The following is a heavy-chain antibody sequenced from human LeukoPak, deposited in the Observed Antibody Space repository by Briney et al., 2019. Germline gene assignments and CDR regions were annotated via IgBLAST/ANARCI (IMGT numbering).Heavy chain of an antibody. CDR3: ARDGSTYYDFWSGSPVFDY. CDR1: GYTFTSYD. V-gene: IGHV1-8*01. Sequence: ASVKVSCKASGYTFTSYDINWVRQATGQGLEWMGWMNPNSGNTGYAQKFQGRVTMTRNTSISTAYMELRSLRSDDTAVYYCARDGSTYYDFWSGSPVFDYWGQGTLVTVSS. CDR2: MNPNSGNT. D-gene: IGHD3-3*01. J-gene: IGHJ4*02.